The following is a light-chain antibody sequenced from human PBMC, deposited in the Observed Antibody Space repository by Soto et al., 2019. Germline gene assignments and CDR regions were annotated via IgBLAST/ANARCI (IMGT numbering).Light chain of an antibody. Sequence: EIVLTQAPRTLSLSPGERATLSCRASQSVSSSFLAWYQQKTGQAPRLLIYGAAYRDTGIPDRFSGTGSGTDFTLTLSKLEPEDFATYYCQQLNSYPLTFGQGTRLEIK. CDR2: GAA. CDR3: QQLNSYPLT. CDR1: QSVSSSF. V-gene: IGKV3-20*01. J-gene: IGKJ5*01.